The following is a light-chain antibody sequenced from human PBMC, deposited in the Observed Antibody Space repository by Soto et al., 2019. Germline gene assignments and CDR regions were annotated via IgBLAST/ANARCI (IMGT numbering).Light chain of an antibody. CDR3: QQYNNWPPLT. Sequence: EIVMTQSPATLSVSPGEGATLSCRASQSVSSNLAWYQQKPGQAPRLLIYAASTRATGIPARLRGSGSGTYFTLTITSLQSEDFAVYYCQQYNNWPPLTFGGGTKVEIK. CDR2: AAS. V-gene: IGKV3-15*01. CDR1: QSVSSN. J-gene: IGKJ4*01.